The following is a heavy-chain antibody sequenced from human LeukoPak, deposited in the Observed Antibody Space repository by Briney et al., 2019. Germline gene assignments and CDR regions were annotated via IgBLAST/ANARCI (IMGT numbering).Heavy chain of an antibody. D-gene: IGHD2-15*01. Sequence: GGSLRLSCAASGFTFDDYGMSWVRQAPGKGLEWVSGINWNGGSTGYADSVKGRFTISRDNAKNSLYLQMNSLRAEDTALYYCARDCSGGSCYSNYYYYGMDVWGQGTTVTVSS. V-gene: IGHV3-20*04. CDR3: ARDCSGGSCYSNYYYYGMDV. CDR1: GFTFDDYG. CDR2: INWNGGST. J-gene: IGHJ6*02.